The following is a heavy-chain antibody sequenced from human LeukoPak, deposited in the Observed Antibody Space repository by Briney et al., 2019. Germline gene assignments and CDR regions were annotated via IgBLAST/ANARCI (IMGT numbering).Heavy chain of an antibody. CDR2: ISWNSGSI. J-gene: IGHJ4*03. CDR3: AKDTGVDTAMGYFDY. D-gene: IGHD5-18*01. Sequence: GRSLRLSCAASGFTFDDYAMHWVRQAPGKGLEWVSGISWNSGSIGYADSVKGRFTISRDSAKNSLYLQMNSLRAEDTALYYCAKDTGVDTAMGYFDYWGQGTLVTVSS. CDR1: GFTFDDYA. V-gene: IGHV3-9*01.